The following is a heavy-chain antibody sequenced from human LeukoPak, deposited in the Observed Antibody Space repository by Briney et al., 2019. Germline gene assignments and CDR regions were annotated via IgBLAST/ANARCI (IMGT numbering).Heavy chain of an antibody. V-gene: IGHV3-66*01. CDR1: GFTVSSNY. J-gene: IGHJ4*02. CDR3: ARGRSSSWYLE. CDR2: IYSGGST. Sequence: GGSLRLSCAASGFTVSSNYMSWVRQAPGKGLEWVSVIYSGGSTYYADSVKGRFTISRDNSKNTLYLQVNSLRAEDTAVYYCARGRSSSWYLEWGQGTLVTVSS. D-gene: IGHD6-13*01.